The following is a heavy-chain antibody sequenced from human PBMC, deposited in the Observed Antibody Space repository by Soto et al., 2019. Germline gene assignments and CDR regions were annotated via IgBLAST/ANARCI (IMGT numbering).Heavy chain of an antibody. V-gene: IGHV1-3*01. J-gene: IGHJ4*02. D-gene: IGHD2-15*01. CDR1: GYTFTSYA. Sequence: ASVKVSCKASGYTFTSYAMHWVRQAPGQRLGWMGWINAGNGNTKYSQKFQGRVTITRDTSASTAYMELSSLRSEDTAVYYCARDSPYCSGGSCPPFDYWGQGTLVTVSS. CDR2: INAGNGNT. CDR3: ARDSPYCSGGSCPPFDY.